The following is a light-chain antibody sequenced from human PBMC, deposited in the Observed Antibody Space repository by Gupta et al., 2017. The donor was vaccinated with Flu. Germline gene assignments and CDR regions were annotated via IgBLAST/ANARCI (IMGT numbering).Light chain of an antibody. CDR1: ALPKQY. V-gene: IGLV3-25*02. CDR3: QAANSSGTVV. Sequence: SSELTQPPSVSVAPGQTARITCPGDALPKQYAYWYQQKPGHAPGLVMYKDSDRPTGIPEGFSGSRSETTVTLTISGAQEEDEEDYYCQAANSSGTVVFGGGTKLTVL. J-gene: IGLJ3*02. CDR2: KDS.